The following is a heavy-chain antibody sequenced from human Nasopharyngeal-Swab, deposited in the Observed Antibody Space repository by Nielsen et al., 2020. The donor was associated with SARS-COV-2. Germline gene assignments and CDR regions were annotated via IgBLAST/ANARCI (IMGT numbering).Heavy chain of an antibody. D-gene: IGHD1-26*01. CDR2: IYHSGST. V-gene: IGHV4-4*02. CDR1: GGSISSSNW. Sequence: SETLSLTCAVSGGSISSSNWWSWVRQPPGKGLEWIGEIYHSGSTNCNPSLKSRVTISVDESKNQFSLKLSSVTAADTAVYFCARDVVGATTTDAFDIWGQGTMVTVSS. J-gene: IGHJ3*02. CDR3: ARDVVGATTTDAFDI.